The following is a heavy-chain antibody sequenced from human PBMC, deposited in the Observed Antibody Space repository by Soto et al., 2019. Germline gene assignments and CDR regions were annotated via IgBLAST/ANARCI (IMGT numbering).Heavy chain of an antibody. CDR1: GGTFSSHV. D-gene: IGHD3-3*01. Sequence: QVQLVQSGAEVKKPGSSVKVSCKASGGTFSSHVFNWVRQSPGQGLEWMGGIMPIIGTANYAQKFQGRVTSTADESTRTAYMELRSVRAEDAAVSYCARSLDFRDGNISHLDYCGQGTLVTVSS. J-gene: IGHJ4*02. CDR3: ARSLDFRDGNISHLDY. CDR2: IMPIIGTA. V-gene: IGHV1-69*01.